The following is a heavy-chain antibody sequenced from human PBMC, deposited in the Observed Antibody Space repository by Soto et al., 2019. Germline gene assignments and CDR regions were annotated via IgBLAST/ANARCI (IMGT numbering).Heavy chain of an antibody. CDR3: ARGVGVTYYYDSSGPYGMDV. J-gene: IGHJ6*02. Sequence: SQTLSLTCAISGDSVSSNSAAWNWIRQSPSRGLEWLGRTYYRSKWYNDYAVSVKSRITINPDTSKNQFSLQLNSVTPEDTAVYYCARGVGVTYYYDSSGPYGMDVWGQGTTVTVS. V-gene: IGHV6-1*01. D-gene: IGHD3-22*01. CDR1: GDSVSSNSAA. CDR2: TYYRSKWYN.